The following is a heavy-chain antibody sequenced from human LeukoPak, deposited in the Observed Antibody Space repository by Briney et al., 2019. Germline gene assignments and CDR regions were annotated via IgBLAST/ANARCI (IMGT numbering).Heavy chain of an antibody. J-gene: IGHJ6*02. CDR1: GFTFSSYS. Sequence: GGSLRLSCAASGFTFSSYSMNWVRQAPGKGLEWVSYISSSSSTIYYADSVKGRFTISRDNAKNSLYLQVNSLRAEDTAVYYCARDSDYGDYLRMNYYYYGMDVWGQGTTVTVSS. CDR3: ARDSDYGDYLRMNYYYYGMDV. V-gene: IGHV3-48*01. CDR2: ISSSSSTI. D-gene: IGHD4-17*01.